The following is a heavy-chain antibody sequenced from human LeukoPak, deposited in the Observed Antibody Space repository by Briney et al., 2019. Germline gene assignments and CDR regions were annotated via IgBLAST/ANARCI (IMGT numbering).Heavy chain of an antibody. J-gene: IGHJ4*02. Sequence: SETLSLTCTVSGGSITTYYWHWIRQSPGKGREWIGNIHYSGGTNYNPSLKSRVTISLDTSKSQFSLRLDSVTAADTAVYYCAGDKNSRYWYYYWGQGTLVTVSS. D-gene: IGHD6-13*01. CDR1: GGSITTYY. CDR3: AGDKNSRYWYYY. CDR2: IHYSGGT. V-gene: IGHV4-59*01.